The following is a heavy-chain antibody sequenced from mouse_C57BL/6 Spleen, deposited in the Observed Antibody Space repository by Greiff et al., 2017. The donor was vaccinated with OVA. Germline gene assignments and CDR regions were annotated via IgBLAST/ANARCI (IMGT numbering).Heavy chain of an antibody. CDR3: ARSRRWLLQYFDV. D-gene: IGHD2-3*01. V-gene: IGHV1-64*01. Sequence: QVQLKQPGAELVKPGASVKLSCKASGYTFTSYWMHWVKQRPGQGLEWIGMIHPNSGSTNYNEKFKSKATLTVDKSSSTAYMQLSSLTSEDSAVYYCARSRRWLLQYFDVWGTGTTVTVSS. CDR2: IHPNSGST. J-gene: IGHJ1*03. CDR1: GYTFTSYW.